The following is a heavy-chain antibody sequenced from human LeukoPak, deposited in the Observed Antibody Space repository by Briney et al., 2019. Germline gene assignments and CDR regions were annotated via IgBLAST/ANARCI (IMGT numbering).Heavy chain of an antibody. D-gene: IGHD6-13*01. CDR2: VYYGGSPTS. V-gene: IGHV4-59*08. Sequence: PSETLSLTCSVSGGSIISSYWGWIRQPPGKGLEWVGYVYYGGSPTSNYNPSLKSRVTISVDTSKNQLSLRLSSVTAADTAVYFCARIAAAGPFDYWGQGALVTVSS. CDR3: ARIAAAGPFDY. J-gene: IGHJ4*02. CDR1: GGSIISSY.